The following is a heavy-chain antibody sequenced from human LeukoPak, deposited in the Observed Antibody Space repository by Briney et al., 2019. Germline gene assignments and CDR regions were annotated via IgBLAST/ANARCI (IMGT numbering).Heavy chain of an antibody. CDR1: GYTFTSYG. V-gene: IGHV1-18*01. CDR3: ARVATSTDDYYYYYMDV. CDR2: ISAYNDNT. J-gene: IGHJ6*03. Sequence: ASVKVSCKASGYTFTSYGISWVRQAPGQGLEWMGWISAYNDNTNYAQKLQGRVTMTTDTSTSTAYMELRSLRSDDTAVYYCARVATSTDDYYYYYMDVWGKGTTVTISS. D-gene: IGHD5-12*01.